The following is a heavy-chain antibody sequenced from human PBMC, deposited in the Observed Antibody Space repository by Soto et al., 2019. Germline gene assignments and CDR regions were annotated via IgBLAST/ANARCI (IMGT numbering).Heavy chain of an antibody. V-gene: IGHV4-59*01. CDR3: ARLEMATLTADY. J-gene: IGHJ4*02. D-gene: IGHD5-12*01. CDR2: IYYSGST. CDR1: GGSISSYY. Sequence: PSETLSLTCTVSGGSISSYYWSWIRQPPGKGLEWIGYIYYSGSTNYNPSLKSRVTISVDTSKNQFSLKLSSVTAADTAVYYCARLEMATLTADYWGQGTLVTVSS.